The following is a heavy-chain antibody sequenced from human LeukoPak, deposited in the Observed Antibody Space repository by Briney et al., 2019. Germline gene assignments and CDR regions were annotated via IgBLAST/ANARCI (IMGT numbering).Heavy chain of an antibody. Sequence: PGGSLRLSCAGSGFTISRYGMSWVRQAPGKGLEWVSVISGSGGSTYYTDSVKGRFTISRDTSKNTLYLQMNSLRAEDTAVYYCVKRFVRFGDLFQTDYWGQGTLVTVSS. V-gene: IGHV3-23*01. CDR3: VKRFVRFGDLFQTDY. D-gene: IGHD3-10*01. CDR1: GFTISRYG. J-gene: IGHJ4*02. CDR2: ISGSGGST.